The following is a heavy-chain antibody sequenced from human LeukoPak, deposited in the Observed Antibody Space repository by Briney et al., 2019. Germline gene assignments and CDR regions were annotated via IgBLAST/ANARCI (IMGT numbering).Heavy chain of an antibody. J-gene: IGHJ4*02. CDR1: GFIFSSAW. D-gene: IGHD2-2*01. V-gene: IGHV3-15*01. Sequence: PGGSLRLSCAASGFIFSSAWMTWVRQAPGKGLEWVGHIKNKTHGGATDYAAPVKGRFIISRDDSTNTLYLQMNSLRTEDTAVYYCAGGFCSSTSCYQGPFDFWGQGTLVTVFS. CDR2: IKNKTHGGAT. CDR3: AGGFCSSTSCYQGPFDF.